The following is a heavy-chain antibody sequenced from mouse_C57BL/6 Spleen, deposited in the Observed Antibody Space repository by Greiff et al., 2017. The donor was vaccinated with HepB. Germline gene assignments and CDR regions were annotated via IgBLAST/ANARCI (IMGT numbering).Heavy chain of an antibody. V-gene: IGHV5-17*01. J-gene: IGHJ2*01. CDR1: GFTFSDYG. CDR2: ISSGSSTI. D-gene: IGHD1-1*01. CDR3: ARGSYAVFDY. Sequence: EVQVVESGGGLVKPGGSLKLSCAASGFTFSDYGMHWVRQAPEKGLEWVAYISSGSSTIYYADTVKGRFTISRDNAKNTLFLQMTSLRSEDKAMYYCARGSYAVFDYWGQGTTLTVSS.